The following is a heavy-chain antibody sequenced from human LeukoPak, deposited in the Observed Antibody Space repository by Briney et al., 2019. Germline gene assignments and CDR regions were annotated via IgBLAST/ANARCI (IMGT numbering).Heavy chain of an antibody. CDR2: ISSSSSYI. V-gene: IGHV3-21*01. J-gene: IGHJ4*02. CDR3: ARRGYYDSSGYDYYFDY. D-gene: IGHD3-22*01. CDR1: GFTFSSYS. Sequence: GGSLRLSCAASGFTFSSYSMNWVRQAPGKGLEWVSSISSSSSYIYYADSVKGRFTISRGNAKNSLYLQMNSLRAEDTAVYYCARRGYYDSSGYDYYFDYWGQGTLVTVSS.